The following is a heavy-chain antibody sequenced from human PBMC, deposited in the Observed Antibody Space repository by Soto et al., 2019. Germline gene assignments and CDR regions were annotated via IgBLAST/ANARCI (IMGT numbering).Heavy chain of an antibody. V-gene: IGHV3-30*18. Sequence: QVQLVESGGGVVQPGRSLRLSCAASGFTFSSYGMHWVRQAPGKGLEWVAVISYDGSNKYYADSVKGRFTISRDNSKNTLYLQMNSLRAEDTAVYYCEKVWGYSSGWYHAFDIWGQGTMVTVSS. D-gene: IGHD6-19*01. J-gene: IGHJ3*02. CDR2: ISYDGSNK. CDR1: GFTFSSYG. CDR3: EKVWGYSSGWYHAFDI.